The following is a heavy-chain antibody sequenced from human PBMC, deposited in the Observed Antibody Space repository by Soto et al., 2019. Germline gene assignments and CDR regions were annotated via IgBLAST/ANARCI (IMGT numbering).Heavy chain of an antibody. CDR2: IVSKAEGETT. CDR3: ITARTVVTFGRHY. V-gene: IGHV3-15*07. Sequence: EVLLVESGGDLVKPGGSLRLSCAASGFAFTNAWMHWVRQAPGKGLEWVGRIVSKAEGETTDYAAPVKGRFTISRDDSKNMVYLQMASLKPDDTAVYYCITARTVVTFGRHYWGQGTLVTVSS. J-gene: IGHJ4*02. CDR1: GFAFTNAW. D-gene: IGHD2-21*02.